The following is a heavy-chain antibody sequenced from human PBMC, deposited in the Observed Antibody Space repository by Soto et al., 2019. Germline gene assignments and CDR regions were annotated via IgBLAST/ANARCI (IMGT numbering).Heavy chain of an antibody. D-gene: IGHD3-3*01. J-gene: IGHJ4*02. CDR1: GGAISSGDYY. Sequence: QVQLQESGPGLVKPSQTLSLTCTVSGGAISSGDYYWSWIRQPPGKVQEWIGYIYYSGSTYYNPSLKCRVTTSVHTSKTHFSLKLSSVTAADTAVYYCARAQCAFGVVYFAYWVQGTLVTVSS. CDR2: IYYSGST. V-gene: IGHV4-30-4*01. CDR3: ARAQCAFGVVYFAY.